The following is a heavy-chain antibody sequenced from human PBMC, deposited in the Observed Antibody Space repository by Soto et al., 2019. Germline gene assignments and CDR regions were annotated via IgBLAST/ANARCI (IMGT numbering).Heavy chain of an antibody. V-gene: IGHV4-59*01. CDR3: ARRAGSSDYHRYFDY. Sequence: PSETLCLSCSVAGGSISGFCWSWIRQPPGNGLEWMGYIYYSGSTNYSPSLKSRVTISVDTSKNQFSLKLSSVTAADTAVYYCARRAGSSDYHRYFDYWGQGTLVTVSS. J-gene: IGHJ4*02. CDR2: IYYSGST. D-gene: IGHD3-22*01. CDR1: GGSISGFC.